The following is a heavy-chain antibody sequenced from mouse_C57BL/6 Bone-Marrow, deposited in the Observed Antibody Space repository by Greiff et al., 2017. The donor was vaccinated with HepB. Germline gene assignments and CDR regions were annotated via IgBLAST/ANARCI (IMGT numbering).Heavy chain of an antibody. CDR1: GFTFSSYG. V-gene: IGHV5-6*01. CDR3: ARGGWTGDD. Sequence: EVQLVESGGDLVKPGGSLKLSCAASGFTFSSYGMSWVRQTPDKRLEWVATISSGGSYTYYPDSVKGRFTISRDNAKNTLYLQMSSLKSEDTAMYYCARGGWTGDDWGQGTTLTVSS. CDR2: ISSGGSYT. D-gene: IGHD3-3*01. J-gene: IGHJ2*01.